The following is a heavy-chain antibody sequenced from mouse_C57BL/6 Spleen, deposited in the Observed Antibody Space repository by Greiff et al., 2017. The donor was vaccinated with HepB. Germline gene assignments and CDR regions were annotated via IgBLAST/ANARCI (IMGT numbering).Heavy chain of an antibody. Sequence: QVQLQQPGAELVKPGASVKMSCKASGYTFTSYWITWVKQRPGQGLEWIGDIYPGSGSTNYNEKFKSKATLTVDTSSSTAYMQLSSLTSEDSAVYYCARERGYGSSFAYWGQGTLVTVSA. CDR3: ARERGYGSSFAY. CDR1: GYTFTSYW. D-gene: IGHD1-1*01. CDR2: IYPGSGST. V-gene: IGHV1-55*01. J-gene: IGHJ3*01.